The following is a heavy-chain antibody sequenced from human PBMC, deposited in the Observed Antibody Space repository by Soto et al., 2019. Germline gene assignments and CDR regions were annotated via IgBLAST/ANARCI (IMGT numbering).Heavy chain of an antibody. J-gene: IGHJ6*02. V-gene: IGHV1-2*04. CDR1: GYTFMKYG. CDR2: INPNSGGT. D-gene: IGHD6-13*01. Sequence: ASVKVSCKASGYTFMKYGISWVRQAPGQGPEWVGWINPNSGGTNYAQKFQGWVTMTRDTSISTAYMELSRLRSDDTAVYYCARDLAPPSSLSSSWYFLGMDVWGQGTTVTVSS. CDR3: ARDLAPPSSLSSSWYFLGMDV.